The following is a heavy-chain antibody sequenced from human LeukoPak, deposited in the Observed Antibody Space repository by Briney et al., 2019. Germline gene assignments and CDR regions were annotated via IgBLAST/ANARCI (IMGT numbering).Heavy chain of an antibody. CDR2: IKQAESER. Sequence: PGGSLRLSCAGSGFSISNYWMSWVRQAPGKGLEWVANIKQAESERFYVDSVKDRFIISREHAENSVYLQMNSLRDEDTAVYYCARDLPLIYDFWSGHAFDIWGQGTMVTVSS. CDR1: GFSISNYW. V-gene: IGHV3-7*01. J-gene: IGHJ3*02. CDR3: ARDLPLIYDFWSGHAFDI. D-gene: IGHD3-3*01.